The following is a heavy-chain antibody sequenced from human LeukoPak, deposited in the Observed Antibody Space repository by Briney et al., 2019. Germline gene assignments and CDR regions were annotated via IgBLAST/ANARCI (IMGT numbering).Heavy chain of an antibody. J-gene: IGHJ4*02. CDR2: IYSGGST. CDR1: GFTVSSNY. Sequence: GGSLRLSCAASGFTVSSNYMSCVRQAPGKGLEWVSVIYSGGSTYYADSVKGRFTISRDNSKNTLYLQMNSLRAEDTAVYYCASDSSGYHSFDYWGQGTMVTVSS. CDR3: ASDSSGYHSFDY. D-gene: IGHD3-22*01. V-gene: IGHV3-66*01.